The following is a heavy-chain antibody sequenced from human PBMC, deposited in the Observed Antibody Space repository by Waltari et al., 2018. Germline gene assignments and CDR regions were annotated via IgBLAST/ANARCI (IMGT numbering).Heavy chain of an antibody. J-gene: IGHJ6*02. V-gene: IGHV1-2*02. CDR2: INPNSGGT. D-gene: IGHD1-7*01. Sequence: QVQLVQSGAEVKKPGASVKVSCKASGYTFTGYYMHWVREAPGQGLEWMGWINPNSGGTNYAQKFQGRVTMTRDTSISTAYMELSRLRSDDTAVYYCARVVWNYGYYYGMDVWGQGTTVTVSS. CDR3: ARVVWNYGYYYGMDV. CDR1: GYTFTGYY.